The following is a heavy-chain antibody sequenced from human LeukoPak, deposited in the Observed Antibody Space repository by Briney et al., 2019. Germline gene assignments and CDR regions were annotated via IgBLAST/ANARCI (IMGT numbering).Heavy chain of an antibody. CDR3: ARHRDGYNPFDY. CDR2: IYPFNSDT. J-gene: IGHJ4*02. CDR1: GYSSTNYW. Sequence: GESLKISCKGSGYSSTNYWIGWVRQIPGKGLEWMGIIYPFNSDTRYSPSFQGQVTISADESINTAYLQWGGLKASDTAIYYCARHRDGYNPFDYWGQGTLVTVSS. V-gene: IGHV5-51*01. D-gene: IGHD5-24*01.